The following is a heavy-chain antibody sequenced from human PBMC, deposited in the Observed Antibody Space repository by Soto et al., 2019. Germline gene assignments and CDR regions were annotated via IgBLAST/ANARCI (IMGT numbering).Heavy chain of an antibody. J-gene: IGHJ6*03. V-gene: IGHV1-46*03. CDR3: ARDSFAGNKAAAIRYYYYYMDV. CDR1: GYTFTSYY. D-gene: IGHD6-13*01. CDR2: INPSGGST. Sequence: ASVKVSCKASGYTFTSYYMHWVRQAPGQGLEWMGIINPSGGSTSYAQKFQGRVTMTRDTSTSTVYMELSSLRSEDTAVYYCARDSFAGNKAAAIRYYYYYMDVWGKGTTVTVSS.